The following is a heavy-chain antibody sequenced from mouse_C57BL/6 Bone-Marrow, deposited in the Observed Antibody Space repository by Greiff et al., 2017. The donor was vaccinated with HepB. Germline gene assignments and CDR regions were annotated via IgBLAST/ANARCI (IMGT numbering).Heavy chain of an antibody. CDR3: ARPRNYFDY. J-gene: IGHJ2*01. Sequence: QVQLKESGAELARPGASVKLSCKASGYTFTSYGISWVKQRTGQGLECIGEIYPRSGNTYYNEKFKGKATLTADKSSSTAYMELRSLTSEDSAVYFCARPRNYFDYWGQGTTLTVSS. V-gene: IGHV1-81*01. CDR2: IYPRSGNT. CDR1: GYTFTSYG.